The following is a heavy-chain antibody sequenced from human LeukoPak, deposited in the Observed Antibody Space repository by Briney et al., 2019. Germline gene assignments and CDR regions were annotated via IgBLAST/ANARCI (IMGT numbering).Heavy chain of an antibody. J-gene: IGHJ4*02. V-gene: IGHV3-48*04. D-gene: IGHD1-26*01. CDR2: ISSSSSTI. CDR3: AREEGANDY. CDR1: GFTFSSYS. Sequence: GGSLRLSCAASGFTFSSYSMNWVRQAPGKGLEWVSYISSSSSTIYYADSVKGRFTISRDNAKNSLYLQMNSLRAEDTAVYYCAREEGANDYWGQGTLVTVSS.